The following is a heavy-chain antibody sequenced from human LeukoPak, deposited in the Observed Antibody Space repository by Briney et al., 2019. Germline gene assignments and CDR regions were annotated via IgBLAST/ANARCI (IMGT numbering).Heavy chain of an antibody. CDR3: AREKASMLDY. J-gene: IGHJ4*02. CDR2: TYYRSKWYN. Sequence: SQTLSLTCAISGDSVSSNSGPWPWISQSPSRGLEWLGRTYYRSKWYNDYAVSVNSRITINPDASNNQLSLQLNSVTPEDTAVYYCAREKASMLDYWGQGTLVTVSS. D-gene: IGHD2/OR15-2a*01. V-gene: IGHV6-1*01. CDR1: GDSVSSNSGP.